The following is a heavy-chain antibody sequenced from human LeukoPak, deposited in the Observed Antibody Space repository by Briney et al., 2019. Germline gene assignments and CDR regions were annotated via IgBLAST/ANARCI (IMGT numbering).Heavy chain of an antibody. Sequence: SETLSLTCTVSGGSISSGDYYWSWIRQPPGKGLEWIGYIYYSGSTYYNPSLKSRVTISVDTSKTQFSLKLSSVTAADTAVYYCARGAVSLRPSSNWFDPWGQGTLVTVSS. J-gene: IGHJ5*02. CDR1: GGSISSGDYY. CDR3: ARGAVSLRPSSNWFDP. D-gene: IGHD1-26*01. CDR2: IYYSGST. V-gene: IGHV4-30-4*02.